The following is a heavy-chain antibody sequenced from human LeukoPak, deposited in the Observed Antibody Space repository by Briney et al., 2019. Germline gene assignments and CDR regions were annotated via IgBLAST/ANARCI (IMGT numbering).Heavy chain of an antibody. D-gene: IGHD3-9*01. V-gene: IGHV3-53*01. CDR2: IYTGGST. J-gene: IGHJ6*04. Sequence: GGSLRLSCAASEFIVSSNYMSWVRQAPGKGLEWVSVIYTGGSTYYADSVKGRFTISRDNTKNTLYLQMNSLRADDTAVYYCAGDHPYILTGPGFMDVWDKGTSVTVSS. CDR3: AGDHPYILTGPGFMDV. CDR1: EFIVSSNY.